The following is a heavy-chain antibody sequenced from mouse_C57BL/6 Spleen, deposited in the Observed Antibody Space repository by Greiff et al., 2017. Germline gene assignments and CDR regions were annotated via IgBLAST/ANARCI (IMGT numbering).Heavy chain of an antibody. J-gene: IGHJ1*03. CDR1: GFNIKDDY. D-gene: IGHD2-5*01. V-gene: IGHV14-4*01. CDR3: TTNYSNHWYFDV. Sequence: EVQLVESGAELVRPGASVKLSCTASGFNIKDDYMHWVKQRPEQGLEWIGWIDPENGDTEYASKFQGKATITADTSSNTAYLQLSSLTSEDTAVYYCTTNYSNHWYFDVWGTGTTVTVSS. CDR2: IDPENGDT.